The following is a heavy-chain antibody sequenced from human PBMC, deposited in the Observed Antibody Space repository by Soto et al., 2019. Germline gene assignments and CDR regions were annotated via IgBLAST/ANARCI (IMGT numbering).Heavy chain of an antibody. CDR2: INQDGSAT. V-gene: IGHV3-7*03. CDR3: ALDRWLNALDS. Sequence: EVQLVESGGGLVQPGGSLRLSCAVSGLTFSTTWMTWVRQAPGKGLEWLASINQDGSATYYVDSVKGRFTISRDNAKNSLYLQLNRLIAEDSATYYCALDRWLNALDSWGQGNVVTVSS. J-gene: IGHJ4*02. CDR1: GLTFSTTW. D-gene: IGHD3-16*01.